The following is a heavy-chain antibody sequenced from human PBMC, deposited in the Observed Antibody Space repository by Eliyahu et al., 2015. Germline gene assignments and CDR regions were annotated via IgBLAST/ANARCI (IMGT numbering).Heavy chain of an antibody. Sequence: QVQLVQSGAEVKKPGSSVKVSCKAXGGTFSNYAISLGRQAPGQGLEWMGGIIPIFGTANYAQKFQGRVTITADESTSTAYMELSSLRSEDTAVYYCAREGIAAAVNPFDYWGQGTLVTVSS. CDR1: GGTFSNYA. CDR3: AREGIAAAVNPFDY. V-gene: IGHV1-69*01. CDR2: IIPIFGTA. J-gene: IGHJ4*02. D-gene: IGHD6-13*01.